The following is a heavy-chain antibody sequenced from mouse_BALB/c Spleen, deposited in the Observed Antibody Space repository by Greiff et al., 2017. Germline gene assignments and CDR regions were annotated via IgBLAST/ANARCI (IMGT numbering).Heavy chain of an antibody. Sequence: EVQLVESGAELVKPGASVKLSCTASGFNIKDTYMHWVKQRPEQGLEWIGRIDPANGNTKYDPKFQGKATITADTSSNTAYLQLSSLTSEDTAVYYCARTDSSGSFDYWGQGTTLTVSS. D-gene: IGHD3-2*01. CDR1: GFNIKDTY. CDR2: IDPANGNT. CDR3: ARTDSSGSFDY. V-gene: IGHV14-3*02. J-gene: IGHJ2*01.